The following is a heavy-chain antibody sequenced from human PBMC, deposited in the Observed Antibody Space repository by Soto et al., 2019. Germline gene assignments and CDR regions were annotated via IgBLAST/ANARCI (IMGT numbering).Heavy chain of an antibody. V-gene: IGHV4-59*01. D-gene: IGHD4-17*01. Sequence: SETLSLTCTVTGGSISSYYWSWIRQPQGKGLEWIGYIYYSGSTNYNPSLKSRVTISVDTSKNQFSLKLSSVTAADTAVYYCASGSNGDYFEHCCHGTRATVPS. J-gene: IGHJ4*01. CDR3: ASGSNGDYFEH. CDR1: GGSISSYY. CDR2: IYYSGST.